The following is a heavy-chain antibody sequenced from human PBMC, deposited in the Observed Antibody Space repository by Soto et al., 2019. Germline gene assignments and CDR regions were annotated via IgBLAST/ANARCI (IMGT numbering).Heavy chain of an antibody. CDR3: ARRYCSGGSCNWFDP. CDR2: INPNSGGT. Sequence: ASVKVSCKASGYTFTGYYMHWVRQAPGQGLEWMGWINPNSGGTNYAQKFQGRVTMTRDTSISTAYMELSRLRSDDTVVYYCARRYCSGGSCNWFDPWGQGTLVTVSS. J-gene: IGHJ5*02. D-gene: IGHD2-15*01. V-gene: IGHV1-2*02. CDR1: GYTFTGYY.